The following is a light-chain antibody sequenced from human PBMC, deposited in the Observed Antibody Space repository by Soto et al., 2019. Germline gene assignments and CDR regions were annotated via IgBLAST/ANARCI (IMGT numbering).Light chain of an antibody. CDR3: CSYVGSSSWV. V-gene: IGLV2-23*02. CDR1: SSDVGSYNL. CDR2: EVS. Sequence: QSVLTQPASVSESPGQSITISCTGTSSDVGSYNLVSWYQQHPGKAPKLMIYEVSKRPSGVSDRFSGSKSGNTASLTISGLQAEDEADYYCCSYVGSSSWVFGTGTKVTVL. J-gene: IGLJ1*01.